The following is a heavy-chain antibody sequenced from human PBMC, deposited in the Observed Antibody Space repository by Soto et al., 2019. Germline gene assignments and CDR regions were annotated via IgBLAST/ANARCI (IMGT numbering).Heavy chain of an antibody. V-gene: IGHV4-59*01. J-gene: IGHJ3*02. Sequence: SETLSLTCTVSGGSISSFYWSWIRQPPGKQLECIGYIYYSGSTTSNPSLKSRVTISVDTSKNQFSLKLSSVTAADTAVYYCARRYGGAFDIWGQGTMVTVSS. D-gene: IGHD3-10*01. CDR3: ARRYGGAFDI. CDR1: GGSISSFY. CDR2: IYYSGST.